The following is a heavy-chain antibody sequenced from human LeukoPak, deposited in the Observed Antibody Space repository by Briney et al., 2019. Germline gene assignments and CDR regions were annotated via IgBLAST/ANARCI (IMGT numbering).Heavy chain of an antibody. V-gene: IGHV4-4*07. CDR1: GGSISSYY. J-gene: IGHJ6*03. Sequence: SETLSLTCTVSGGSISSYYWSWIRQPAGKGLEWIGRIYTSGSTNYNPSLKSRVTMSVDTSKNQFSLKLSSVTAADTAVYYCARDLLWPTWGRHGPGDPYYYYYMDVWGKGTTVTISS. CDR3: ARDLLWPTWGRHGPGDPYYYYYMDV. CDR2: IYTSGST. D-gene: IGHD3-10*01.